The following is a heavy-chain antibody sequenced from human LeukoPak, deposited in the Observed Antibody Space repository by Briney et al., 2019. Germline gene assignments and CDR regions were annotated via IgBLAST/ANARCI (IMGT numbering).Heavy chain of an antibody. CDR3: ASFGGYCSGGSCYG. V-gene: IGHV4-34*01. Sequence: TSETLSLTCAVYGGSFSGYYWSWIRQPPGKGLEWIGEINHSGSTNYNPSLKSRVTISVDTSKNQFSLKLGSVTAADTAVYYCASFGGYCSGGSCYGWGQGTLVTVSS. CDR2: INHSGST. D-gene: IGHD2-15*01. J-gene: IGHJ4*02. CDR1: GGSFSGYY.